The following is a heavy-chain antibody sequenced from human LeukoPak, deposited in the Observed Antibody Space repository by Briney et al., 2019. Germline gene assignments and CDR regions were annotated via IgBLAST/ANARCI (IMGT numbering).Heavy chain of an antibody. CDR3: ARDSVVVGALAAFDI. V-gene: IGHV4-4*02. CDR2: IYHSGST. CDR1: GGSISSSNW. D-gene: IGHD3-22*01. Sequence: SGTLSLTCAVSGGSISSSNWWSWVRQPPGKGLEWIGEIYHSGSTNYNPSLKSRVTISVDTSKNQFSLKLSSVTAADTAVYYCARDSVVVGALAAFDIWGQGTMVTVSS. J-gene: IGHJ3*02.